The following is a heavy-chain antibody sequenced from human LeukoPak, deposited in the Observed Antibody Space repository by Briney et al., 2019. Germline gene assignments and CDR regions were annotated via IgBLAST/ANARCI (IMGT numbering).Heavy chain of an antibody. CDR3: ARGGAGYSSSSFYYYYGMDV. CDR2: IYYSGST. J-gene: IGHJ6*02. CDR1: GGSTSSGGYY. Sequence: SETLSLTCTVSGGSTSSGGYYWSWIRQHPGKGLEWIGYIYYSGSTYYNPSLKSRVTISVDTSKNQFSLKLSSVTAADTAVYYCARGGAGYSSSSFYYYYGMDVWGQGTTVTVSS. V-gene: IGHV4-31*03. D-gene: IGHD6-6*01.